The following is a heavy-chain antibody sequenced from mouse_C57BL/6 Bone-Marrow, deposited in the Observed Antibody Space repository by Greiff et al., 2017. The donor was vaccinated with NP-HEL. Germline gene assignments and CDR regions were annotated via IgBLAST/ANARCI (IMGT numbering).Heavy chain of an antibody. V-gene: IGHV1-81*01. CDR3: ARRNYVPAMDY. CDR1: GYTFTSYG. D-gene: IGHD2-1*01. J-gene: IGHJ4*01. CDR2: IYPRSGNT. Sequence: QVQLQQSGAELARPGASVKLSCKASGYTFTSYGISWVKQRTGQGLEWIGEIYPRSGNTYYNEKFKGKATLTADKSSSTAYMELRSLTSEDAAVYFCARRNYVPAMDYWGQGTSVTVSS.